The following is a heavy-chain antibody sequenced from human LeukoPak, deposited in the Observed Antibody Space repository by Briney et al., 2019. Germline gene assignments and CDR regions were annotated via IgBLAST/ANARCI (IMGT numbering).Heavy chain of an antibody. Sequence: PSETLSLTCTVSGGSISSYYWSWIRQPPGKGLEWIGYIYYSGSTYYNPSLKSRVTISVDTSKNQFSLKVTSVTAADTAVYYCARETDYWGQGTLVTVSS. V-gene: IGHV4-59*12. CDR2: IYYSGST. CDR3: ARETDY. CDR1: GGSISSYY. J-gene: IGHJ4*02.